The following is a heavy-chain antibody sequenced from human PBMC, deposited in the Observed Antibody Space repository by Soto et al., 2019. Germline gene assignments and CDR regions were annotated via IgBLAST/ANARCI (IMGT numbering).Heavy chain of an antibody. D-gene: IGHD3-16*01. CDR3: ASSRLVITFGADYYYYYMDV. J-gene: IGHJ6*03. CDR2: ISAYNGNT. V-gene: IGHV1-18*01. CDR1: GYTFTSYG. Sequence: ASVKVSCKASGYTFTSYGISWVRQAPGQGLEWMGWISAYNGNTNYAQKLQGRVTMTTDTSTSTAYMELRSLRSDDTAVYYCASSRLVITFGADYYYYYMDVWGKGTTVTVSS.